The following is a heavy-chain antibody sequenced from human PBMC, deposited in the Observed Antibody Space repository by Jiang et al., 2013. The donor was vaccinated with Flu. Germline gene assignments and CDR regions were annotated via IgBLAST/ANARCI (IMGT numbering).Heavy chain of an antibody. CDR3: ARAEDYYDSSGPGL. J-gene: IGHJ3*01. Sequence: ASGGTFSSYAISWVRQAPGQGLEWMGGIIPIFGTANYAQEFQGRVTITADESTSTAYMELSSLRSEDTAVYYCARAEDYYDSSGPGLWGQGTMVTVSS. D-gene: IGHD3-22*01. CDR1: GGTFSSYA. CDR2: IIPIFGTA. V-gene: IGHV1-69*01.